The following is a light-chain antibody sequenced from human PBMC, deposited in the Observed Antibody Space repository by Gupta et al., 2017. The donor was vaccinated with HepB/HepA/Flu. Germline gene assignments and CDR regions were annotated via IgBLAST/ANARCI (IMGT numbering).Light chain of an antibody. V-gene: IGKV3-11*01. CDR3: QQRSNWPPGLT. J-gene: IGKJ4*01. CDR2: DAS. CDR1: QSVSSY. Sequence: DIVLTHSPATLSLSPGERATLSCRASQSVSSYLAWYQQKPGQAPRLLIYDASNRATGIPARFSGSGSGTDFTLTISSLEPEDFAVYYCQQRSNWPPGLTFGGGTKVEIK.